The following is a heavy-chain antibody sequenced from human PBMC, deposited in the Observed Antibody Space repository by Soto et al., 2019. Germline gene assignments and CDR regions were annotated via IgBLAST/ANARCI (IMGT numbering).Heavy chain of an antibody. CDR3: ARVYPLSSSSVGDY. V-gene: IGHV3-30-3*01. CDR2: ISYDGSNK. Sequence: GGSLRLSCAASGFTFSSYAMHWVRQAPGKGLEWVAVISYDGSNKYYADSVKGRFTISRDNSKNTLYLQMNSLRAEDTAAYYCARVYPLSSSSVGDYWGQGTLVTVSS. CDR1: GFTFSSYA. D-gene: IGHD6-6*01. J-gene: IGHJ4*02.